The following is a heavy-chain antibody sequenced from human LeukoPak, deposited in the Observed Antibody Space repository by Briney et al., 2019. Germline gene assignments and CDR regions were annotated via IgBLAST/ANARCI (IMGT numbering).Heavy chain of an antibody. J-gene: IGHJ4*02. CDR2: ISPYNGDT. V-gene: IGHV1-18*04. Sequence: ASVKVSCKTSGYIFTNYDINWVRQALGQGLEWMGWISPYNGDTKYAQKFQDRVTMSTDTSTSTTYMELRSLRSDDTAVYYCTRATGGLSDYWGQGTLVTVSS. CDR3: TRATGGLSDY. CDR1: GYIFTNYD. D-gene: IGHD1-1*01.